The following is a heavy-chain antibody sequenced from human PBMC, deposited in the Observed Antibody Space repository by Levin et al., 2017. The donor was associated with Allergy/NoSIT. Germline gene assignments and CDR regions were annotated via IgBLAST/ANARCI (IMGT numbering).Heavy chain of an antibody. CDR1: GFSFSDSA. J-gene: IGHJ4*02. CDR3: TRDDKDQQPFDY. CDR2: IRSKANSYAT. D-gene: IGHD2-2*01. V-gene: IGHV3-73*01. Sequence: KVSCAASGFSFSDSAMHWVRQASGKGLEWVGRIRSKANSYATAYAASVKGRFTISRDDSKNTAYLQMNSLKTEDTAVYCCTRDDKDQQPFDYWGQGTLVTVSS.